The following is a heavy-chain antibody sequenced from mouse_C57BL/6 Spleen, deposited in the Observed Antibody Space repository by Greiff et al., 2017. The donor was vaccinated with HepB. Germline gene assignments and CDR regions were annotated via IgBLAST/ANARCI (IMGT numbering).Heavy chain of an antibody. V-gene: IGHV1-82*01. CDR3: ARGYYGGWYFDV. D-gene: IGHD1-1*01. CDR2: IYPGDGDT. CDR1: GYAFSSSW. J-gene: IGHJ1*03. Sequence: VQLQQSGPELVKPGASVKISCKASGYAFSSSWMNWVKQRPGKGLEWIGRIYPGDGDTNYNGKFKGKATLTADKSSSTAYMQLSSLTSEDSAVYFCARGYYGGWYFDVWGTGTTVTVSS.